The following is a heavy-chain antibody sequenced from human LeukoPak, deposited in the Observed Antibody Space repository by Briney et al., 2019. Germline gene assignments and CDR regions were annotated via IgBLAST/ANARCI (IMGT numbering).Heavy chain of an antibody. V-gene: IGHV1-18*03. J-gene: IGHJ4*02. Sequence: ASVKVSCKASGYTFTSYGISWVRQAPGQGLEWMGWISAYNGDTNYAQKLQGRVTMTTDTSTSTAYMELRSLRSDDMAVYYCARDEDLTDYYTRRDYWGQGTLVTVSS. CDR3: ARDEDLTDYYTRRDY. CDR1: GYTFTSYG. D-gene: IGHD3-9*01. CDR2: ISAYNGDT.